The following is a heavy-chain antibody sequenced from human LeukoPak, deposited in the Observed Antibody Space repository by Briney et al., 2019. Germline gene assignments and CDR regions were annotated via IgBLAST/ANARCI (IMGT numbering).Heavy chain of an antibody. CDR2: ISYDGSTK. J-gene: IGHJ1*01. CDR1: GFTFSNFG. V-gene: IGHV3-30*18. Sequence: PGGSLRLSCAASGFTFSNFGMQWVRQAPGKGLEWVAVISYDGSTKFYADSVKGRFTISRDNSMNTLDLHMYSLTAEDTAVYYCAKEPTSFSSGWYFQDWGQGTLVTVSS. CDR3: AKEPTSFSSGWYFQD. D-gene: IGHD6-25*01.